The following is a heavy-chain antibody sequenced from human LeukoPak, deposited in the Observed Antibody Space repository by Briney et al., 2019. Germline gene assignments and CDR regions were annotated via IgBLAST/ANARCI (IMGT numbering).Heavy chain of an antibody. CDR2: ISGSGGST. CDR1: GFTFSSYG. J-gene: IGHJ4*02. D-gene: IGHD6-19*01. V-gene: IGHV3-23*01. Sequence: PGGSLRLSCAASGFTFSSYGMSWVRQAPGKGLEWVSAISGSGGSTYYADSVKGRFTISRDNSKNTLYLQMNSLRAEDTAVYYCAKDRPPDSSGEYYFDYWGQGTLVTVSS. CDR3: AKDRPPDSSGEYYFDY.